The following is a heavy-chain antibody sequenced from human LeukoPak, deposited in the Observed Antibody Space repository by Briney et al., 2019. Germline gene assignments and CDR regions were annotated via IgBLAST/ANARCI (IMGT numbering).Heavy chain of an antibody. V-gene: IGHV3-21*01. Sequence: GGSLRLSCAASGFTFSSYSMNWVRQAPGKGLEWVSSISSSSGYIYYADSVKGRFTISRDNAKNSLYLQMNSLRAEDTAVYYCARDQSGWYLDYWGQGTLVTVSS. CDR3: ARDQSGWYLDY. CDR1: GFTFSSYS. D-gene: IGHD6-19*01. J-gene: IGHJ4*02. CDR2: ISSSSGYI.